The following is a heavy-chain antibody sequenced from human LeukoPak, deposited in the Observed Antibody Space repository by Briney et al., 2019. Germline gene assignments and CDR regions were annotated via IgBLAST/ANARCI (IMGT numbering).Heavy chain of an antibody. CDR3: ARDSTQRYYYDSSGYYYGVDY. V-gene: IGHV1-2*06. D-gene: IGHD3-22*01. CDR2: INPNSGGT. Sequence: GASAKVSCKASGYTFTGYYMHWVRQAPGQGLEWMGRINPNSGGTNYAQKFQGRVTMTRDTSISTAYMELSRLRSDDTAVYYCARDSTQRYYYDSSGYYYGVDYWGQGTLVTVSS. CDR1: GYTFTGYY. J-gene: IGHJ4*02.